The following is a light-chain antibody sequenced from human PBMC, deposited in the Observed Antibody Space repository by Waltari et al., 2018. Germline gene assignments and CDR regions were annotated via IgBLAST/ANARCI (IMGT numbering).Light chain of an antibody. CDR1: QSLNDW. CDR2: KAS. Sequence: DIQMTQSPSTLSASVGDRVTITCRASQSLNDWLAWYQQKPGKAPKLLNYKASSLETGVPSRFSGSGSGTEFTLTISSLQPDDFATYYCQHYISYSWTFGQGTKVEIK. CDR3: QHYISYSWT. J-gene: IGKJ1*01. V-gene: IGKV1-5*03.